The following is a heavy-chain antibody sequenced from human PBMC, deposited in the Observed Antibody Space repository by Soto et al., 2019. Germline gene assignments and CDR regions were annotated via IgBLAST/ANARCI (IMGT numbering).Heavy chain of an antibody. Sequence: QVHLVESGGGLVKPGGSLRLSCAASGFTFSDYYMGWLRQAPGKGLEWVSSISSSSTYINYEDSVKGRFTVSRDNDKDSLYLQMNSLRAEDTAVYFWARFRVVTTIKGSWLDPWGQGTLVTVSS. CDR2: ISSSSTYI. V-gene: IGHV3-11*06. CDR3: ARFRVVTTIKGSWLDP. J-gene: IGHJ5*02. D-gene: IGHD5-12*01. CDR1: GFTFSDYY.